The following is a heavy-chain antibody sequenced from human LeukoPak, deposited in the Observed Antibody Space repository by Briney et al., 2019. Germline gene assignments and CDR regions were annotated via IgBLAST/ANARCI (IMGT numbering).Heavy chain of an antibody. CDR2: MNPNSGNT. D-gene: IGHD6-13*01. V-gene: IGHV1-8*02. CDR3: ARELAAAGRYYYMDV. J-gene: IGHJ6*03. Sequence: ASVRVSCKASGGTFSSYAISWVRQAPGQGLEWMGWMNPNSGNTGYAQKFQGRVTMTRNTSISTAYMELSSLRSEDTAVYYCARELAAAGRYYYMDVWGKGTTVTVSS. CDR1: GGTFSSYA.